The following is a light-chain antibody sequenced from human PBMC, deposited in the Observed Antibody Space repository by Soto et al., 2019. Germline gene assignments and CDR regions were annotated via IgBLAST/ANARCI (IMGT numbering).Light chain of an antibody. V-gene: IGKV2-28*01. Sequence: DIVMTQSPLSLPVTPGEPASISCRSSQSLLHSNGYNYLDWYPQKPGQSPQLLIYLGSNRASGVPDRFSGSGSGKDFTLKISRVEAEDVGVYYCMQALQTLELTFGGGTKVEIK. CDR2: LGS. CDR3: MQALQTLELT. CDR1: QSLLHSNGYNY. J-gene: IGKJ4*01.